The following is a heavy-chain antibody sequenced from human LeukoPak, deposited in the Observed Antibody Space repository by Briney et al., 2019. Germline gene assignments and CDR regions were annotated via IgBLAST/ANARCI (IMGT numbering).Heavy chain of an antibody. CDR1: GFTLDDYA. CDR3: VALGGNFPPFDY. D-gene: IGHD4-23*01. V-gene: IGHV3-9*01. Sequence: PGGSLRLSCAASGFTLDDYAMHWVRQAPGKGLECVSGISWNSGSIGYADSVKGRFTISRDNAKNSLYLQMNSLTAEDTALYFSVALGGNFPPFDYWGQGTLVTVSS. J-gene: IGHJ4*02. CDR2: ISWNSGSI.